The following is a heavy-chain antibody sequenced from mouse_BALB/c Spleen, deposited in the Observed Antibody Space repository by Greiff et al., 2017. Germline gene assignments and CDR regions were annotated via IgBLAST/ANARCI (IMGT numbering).Heavy chain of an antibody. D-gene: IGHD2-1*01. J-gene: IGHJ4*01. V-gene: IGHV2-9*02. CDR2: IWAGGST. Sequence: QVQLKESGPGLVAPSQSLSITCTVSGFSLTSYGVHWVRQPPGKGLEWLGVIWAGGSTNYNSALMSRLSISKDNVKSQVFLKMNSLQTDDTAMDYCAREDGNYGYAMDYWGQGTSVTVSS. CDR1: GFSLTSYG. CDR3: AREDGNYGYAMDY.